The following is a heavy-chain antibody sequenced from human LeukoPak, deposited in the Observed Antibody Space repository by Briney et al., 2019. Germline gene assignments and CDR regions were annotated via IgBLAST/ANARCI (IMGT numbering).Heavy chain of an antibody. Sequence: GRSLTLSCAASGFTFSDYAMHWVRQAPGKGLEWVAVISFDGVRKYYVDSVKGRFIISRDNSENTLFLHMSSLRTEDTAVYYCAKERQSSGYLDSWGQGALVTVSS. CDR1: GFTFSDYA. CDR2: ISFDGVRK. J-gene: IGHJ4*02. CDR3: AKERQSSGYLDS. V-gene: IGHV3-30*04. D-gene: IGHD3-10*01.